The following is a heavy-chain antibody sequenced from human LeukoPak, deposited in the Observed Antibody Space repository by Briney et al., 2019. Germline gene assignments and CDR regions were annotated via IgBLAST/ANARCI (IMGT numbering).Heavy chain of an antibody. CDR2: ISWNSGSI. CDR1: GFTFDNYA. CDR3: ARDFDCSSTSCYGYYYYMDV. J-gene: IGHJ6*03. V-gene: IGHV3-9*01. D-gene: IGHD2-2*01. Sequence: GGSLRLSCAASGFTFDNYAMHWVRQAPGKGLEWVSGISWNSGSIGYADSVKGRFTISRDNAKNSLYLQMNSLRAEDTAVYYCARDFDCSSTSCYGYYYYMDVWGKGTTVTVSS.